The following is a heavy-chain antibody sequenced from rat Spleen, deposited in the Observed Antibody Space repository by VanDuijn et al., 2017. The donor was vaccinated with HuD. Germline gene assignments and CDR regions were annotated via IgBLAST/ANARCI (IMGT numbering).Heavy chain of an antibody. J-gene: IGHJ2*01. Sequence: EVQLVESGGGLVQPGRSLKVSCTASGFTFSNYGMHWIRQAPKKGLEWVATIIYDGSRTYYRDSVKGRFTISRENAKSTLYLQMDSLRSEDTATYYCARQHYSAPFDYWGQGIMVTVSS. CDR2: IIYDGSRT. CDR1: GFTFSNYG. D-gene: IGHD1-1*01. V-gene: IGHV5-17*01. CDR3: ARQHYSAPFDY.